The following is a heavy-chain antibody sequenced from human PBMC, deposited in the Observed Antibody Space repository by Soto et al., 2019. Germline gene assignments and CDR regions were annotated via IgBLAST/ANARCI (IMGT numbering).Heavy chain of an antibody. Sequence: EVQLVESGGSLVQPGGSLRLSCTASGFALSAYWMTWVRQTPGKRLEWVAYIRQDGGEKYYVDSVRGRFTISRDNAKNSLYLQTSSVRADDTAVYYCARMSIGSYSFELWGQGTHVTVSS. D-gene: IGHD3-10*01. J-gene: IGHJ4*02. CDR3: ARMSIGSYSFEL. V-gene: IGHV3-7*05. CDR1: GFALSAYW. CDR2: IRQDGGEK.